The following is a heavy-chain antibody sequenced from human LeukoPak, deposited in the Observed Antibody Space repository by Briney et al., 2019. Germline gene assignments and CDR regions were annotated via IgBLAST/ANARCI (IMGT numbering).Heavy chain of an antibody. V-gene: IGHV1-69*13. Sequence: SVKDSCKASGGTFSSYAISWVRQAPGQGLEWMGGIIPIFGTANYAQKFQDRVTITADESTTTVYMELSSLRSDDTAVYYCARGYSVYNLTHHFDCGGRGTLVAVSS. CDR2: IIPIFGTA. D-gene: IGHD5/OR15-5a*01. CDR3: ARGYSVYNLTHHFDC. J-gene: IGHJ4*02. CDR1: GGTFSSYA.